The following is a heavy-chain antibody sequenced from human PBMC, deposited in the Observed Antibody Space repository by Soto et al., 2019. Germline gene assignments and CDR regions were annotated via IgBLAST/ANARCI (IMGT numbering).Heavy chain of an antibody. Sequence: QLQLQESGPGLVKPSETLSLTCTVSGVSISSSSYYWGWFRQPPGKGLEWIGTIYYGGSSYSNPSLKSPVTISLDTSKNQFSLTLTSVTAADTAVYYCARHGSYWGQGTLVTVSS. CDR2: IYYGGSS. V-gene: IGHV4-39*01. J-gene: IGHJ4*02. CDR1: GVSISSSSYY. CDR3: ARHGSY.